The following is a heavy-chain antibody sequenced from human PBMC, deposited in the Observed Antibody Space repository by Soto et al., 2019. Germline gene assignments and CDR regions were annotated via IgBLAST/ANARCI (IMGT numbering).Heavy chain of an antibody. CDR2: IIPILGIA. V-gene: IGHV1-69*02. CDR3: ARVRSVYYPYYGMDV. CDR1: GGTFSSYT. J-gene: IGHJ6*02. D-gene: IGHD3-22*01. Sequence: SVKVSCKASGGTFSSYTISWVRQAPGQGLEWMGRIIPILGIANYAQKLQGRVTMTTDTSTSTAYMELRSLRSDDTAVYYCARVRSVYYPYYGMDVWGQGTTVTVSS.